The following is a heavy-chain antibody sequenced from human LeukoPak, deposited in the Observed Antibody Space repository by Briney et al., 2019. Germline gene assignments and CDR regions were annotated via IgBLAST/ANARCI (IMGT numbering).Heavy chain of an antibody. V-gene: IGHV4-59*08. Sequence: SETLSLTCTVSGGSISSYYWSWIRQPPGKGLEWIGYIYYSGSTNYNPSLKSRVTISVDTSKNQFPLKLSSVTAADTAVYYCAREYCSGGSCYFDYWGQGTLVTVSS. D-gene: IGHD2-15*01. CDR2: IYYSGST. CDR1: GGSISSYY. J-gene: IGHJ4*02. CDR3: AREYCSGGSCYFDY.